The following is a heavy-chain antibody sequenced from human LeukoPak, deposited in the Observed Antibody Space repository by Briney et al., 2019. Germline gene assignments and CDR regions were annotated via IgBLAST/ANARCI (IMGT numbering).Heavy chain of an antibody. CDR2: IRSGSTYT. CDR3: ARALRGNSYLDY. V-gene: IGHV3-21*06. CDR1: GFSFSSYS. Sequence: PGGSLRLSCAASGFSFSSYSMNWVRQAPGKGLEWVSSIRSGSTYTFYADSVKGRFIISRDDAKNSLYLQMNSLRAEDTAVYYCARALRGNSYLDYWGQGTLVTVSS. J-gene: IGHJ4*02. D-gene: IGHD4-23*01.